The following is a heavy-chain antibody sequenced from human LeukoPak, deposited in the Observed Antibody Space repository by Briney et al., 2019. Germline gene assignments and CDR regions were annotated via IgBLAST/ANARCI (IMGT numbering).Heavy chain of an antibody. CDR3: SRERNDRRYSRDYYFDY. Sequence: GGSLRLSCVGSGFIFSNYEMNWVRQAPGKGLEWLSYISDSGKTLHYADCVKGRFTISRNNAGNSLYLQMNNRRADDTAVYYCSRERNDRRYSRDYYFDYWGQGMLVAVSS. D-gene: IGHD3-22*01. V-gene: IGHV3-48*03. CDR2: ISDSGKTL. CDR1: GFIFSNYE. J-gene: IGHJ4*02.